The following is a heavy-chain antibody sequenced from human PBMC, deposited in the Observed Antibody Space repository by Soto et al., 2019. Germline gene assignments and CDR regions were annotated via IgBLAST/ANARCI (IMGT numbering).Heavy chain of an antibody. V-gene: IGHV4-39*01. D-gene: IGHD2-8*01. J-gene: IGHJ4*02. Sequence: TAETLCLNCTVSVDSISNNNYHWGWTRQPPGKGLEWIGTVYSNGHTYHNPSLKSRLAMAVDTSKNQFSLSLISVTAADTAVYFCASLNNGRPGDSWGQGTLVTVSS. CDR3: ASLNNGRPGDS. CDR1: VDSISNNNYH. CDR2: VYSNGHT.